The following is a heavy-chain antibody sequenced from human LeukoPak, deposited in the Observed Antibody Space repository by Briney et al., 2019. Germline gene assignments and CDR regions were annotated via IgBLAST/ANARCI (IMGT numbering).Heavy chain of an antibody. CDR2: INHSGST. Sequence: SETLSLTCAVYGGSFSGYYWSWLRQPPGKGLEWIGEINHSGSTNYNPSLKSRVTISVDTSKNQFSLKLSSVTAADTAVYYCARGRDTAMTYYYYGMDVWGQGTAVTVSS. D-gene: IGHD5-18*01. CDR3: ARGRDTAMTYYYYGMDV. J-gene: IGHJ6*02. CDR1: GGSFSGYY. V-gene: IGHV4-34*01.